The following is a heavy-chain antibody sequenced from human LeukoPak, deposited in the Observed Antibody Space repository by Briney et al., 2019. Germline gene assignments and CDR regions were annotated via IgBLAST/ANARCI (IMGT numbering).Heavy chain of an antibody. CDR2: IRYDGSNK. CDR3: AASLIAAAGTSFGY. V-gene: IGHV3-30*02. Sequence: HPGGSLRLSCAASGFTFSSHGMHWVRQAPGKGLEWVAFIRYDGSNKYYADSVKGRFTISRDNSKNTLYLQMNSLRAEDTAVYYCAASLIAAAGTSFGYWGQGTLVTVSS. CDR1: GFTFSSHG. D-gene: IGHD6-13*01. J-gene: IGHJ4*02.